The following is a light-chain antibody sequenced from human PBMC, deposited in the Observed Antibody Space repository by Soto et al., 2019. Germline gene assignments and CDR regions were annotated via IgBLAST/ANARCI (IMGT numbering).Light chain of an antibody. CDR3: QQYGNSLFT. Sequence: EIVLTQSPGTLSLSPGERATLSCRASQSVTNNYLAWFQQKPGQAPRLLIYGASTRATGIPVRFSGSGSGTDFTLTISRLEPEDFAVYYCQQYGNSLFTFGPGIKVDVK. CDR2: GAS. V-gene: IGKV3-20*01. CDR1: QSVTNNY. J-gene: IGKJ3*01.